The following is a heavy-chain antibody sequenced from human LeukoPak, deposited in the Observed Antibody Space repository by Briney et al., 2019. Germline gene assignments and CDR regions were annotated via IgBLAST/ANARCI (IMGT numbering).Heavy chain of an antibody. CDR3: AKEDSIYCSSTSCSNLDC. Sequence: GGSLRLSCAASGFTFSNSAMNWVRQAPGKGLEWVSSISSSTSYIYYADSVKGRFTISRDNAKNSLYLQMNSLRAEDTAVYYCAKEDSIYCSSTSCSNLDCWGQGALVTVSS. D-gene: IGHD2-2*01. J-gene: IGHJ4*02. CDR1: GFTFSNSA. CDR2: ISSSTSYI. V-gene: IGHV3-21*01.